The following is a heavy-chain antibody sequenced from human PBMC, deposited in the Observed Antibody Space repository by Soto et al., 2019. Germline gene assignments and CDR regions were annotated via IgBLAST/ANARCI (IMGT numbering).Heavy chain of an antibody. CDR3: ARGVYGSGNYYTGPSAFDI. Sequence: QVQLEQSGAEVKKPGSSVKVSCKASGGTLSDHGVAWLRQAPGQGLEWMGGTIPVFNTAKYAQKFQGRVTVTADKFTNRAYMELSSLISEDTAFYFCARGVYGSGNYYTGPSAFDIWGQGTMVIVSS. D-gene: IGHD3-10*01. J-gene: IGHJ3*02. V-gene: IGHV1-69*06. CDR1: GGTLSDHG. CDR2: TIPVFNTA.